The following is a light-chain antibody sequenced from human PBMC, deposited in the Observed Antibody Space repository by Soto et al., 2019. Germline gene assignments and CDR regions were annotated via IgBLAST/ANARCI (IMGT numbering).Light chain of an antibody. CDR2: DNN. CDR1: SSNIGAGYD. J-gene: IGLJ2*01. CDR3: PSCDDRLNAVV. V-gene: IGLV1-40*01. Sequence: QSVVTQPPSVSEAPGQRVTISCSGSSSNIGAGYDVHWYQQFPGTAPKLLIYDNNNPPSGVSDRFSGSKSGTSASLAISGLQAEDEADYYCPSCDDRLNAVVFGGGTKLTVL.